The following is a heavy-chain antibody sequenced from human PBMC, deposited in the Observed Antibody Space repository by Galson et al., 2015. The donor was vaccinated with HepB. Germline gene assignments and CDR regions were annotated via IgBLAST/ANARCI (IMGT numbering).Heavy chain of an antibody. CDR1: GFTFSSYS. CDR3: ARDLRISGRMPDGSGSYYIL. D-gene: IGHD3-10*01. J-gene: IGHJ4*02. Sequence: SLRLSCAASGFTFSSYSMNWVRQAPGKGLEWVSSISSSSSYIYYADSVKGRFTISRGNAKNSLYLQMNSLRAEDTAVYYCARDLRISGRMPDGSGSYYILWGQGTLVTVSS. CDR2: ISSSSSYI. V-gene: IGHV3-21*01.